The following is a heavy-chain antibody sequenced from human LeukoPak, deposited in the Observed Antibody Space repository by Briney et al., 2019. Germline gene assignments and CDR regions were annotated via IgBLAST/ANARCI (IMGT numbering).Heavy chain of an antibody. V-gene: IGHV3-30*04. J-gene: IGHJ4*02. D-gene: IGHD3-16*01. CDR2: ISFDGSDK. CDR1: GFTFNTYA. CDR3: ANPRDAYYYRLVFFDY. Sequence: HPGRSLRLSCAASGFTFNTYAMHCVRQAPGKGLEGVALISFDGSDKYYADSVKGRFTISRDNSKNTRYLQMNSLRAEDTAVYYCANPRDAYYYRLVFFDYWGQGTLVTVSS.